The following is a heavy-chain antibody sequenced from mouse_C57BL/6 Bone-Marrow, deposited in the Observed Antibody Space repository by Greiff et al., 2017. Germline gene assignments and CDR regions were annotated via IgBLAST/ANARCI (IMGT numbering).Heavy chain of an antibody. Sequence: VQLVESGAELARPGASVKLSCKASGYTFTSYGISWVKQRTGQGLEWIGEIYPRSGNTYYNEKFKGKATLTADKSSSTAYMELRSLTSEDSAVYFCAREGNLLFAYWGQGTLVTVSA. J-gene: IGHJ3*01. CDR1: GYTFTSYG. V-gene: IGHV1-81*01. CDR3: AREGNLLFAY. CDR2: IYPRSGNT. D-gene: IGHD2-1*01.